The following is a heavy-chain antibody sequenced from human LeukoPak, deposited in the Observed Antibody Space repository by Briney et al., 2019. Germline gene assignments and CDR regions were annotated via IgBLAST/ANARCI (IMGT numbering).Heavy chain of an antibody. Sequence: PGGSLRLSCADSEFTFSSFAMTWVRQAPGKGLEWVSSISGSGGDTYYADSVKGRFTISRDNPRNTLYLQMNSLRAEDTAVYYCAKDIWSDAGPSGSWGQGTLVTVSS. CDR1: EFTFSSFA. J-gene: IGHJ5*02. CDR2: ISGSGGDT. CDR3: AKDIWSDAGPSGS. V-gene: IGHV3-23*01. D-gene: IGHD6-25*01.